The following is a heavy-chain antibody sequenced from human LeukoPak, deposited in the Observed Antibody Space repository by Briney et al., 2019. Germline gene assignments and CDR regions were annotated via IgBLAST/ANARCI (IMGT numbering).Heavy chain of an antibody. D-gene: IGHD2-8*01. V-gene: IGHV4-61*02. CDR2: IYTSGST. CDR1: GGSISIGSYY. CDR3: ARGGVYAIENWYFDL. J-gene: IGHJ2*01. Sequence: PSETLSLTCTVSGGSISIGSYYCSWIRQPAGKGLEWIGRIYTSGSTNYNPSHRSRVAISVDTSKNQFALKLSSVTAADTAVYYCARGGVYAIENWYFDLWGRGTLVTVSS.